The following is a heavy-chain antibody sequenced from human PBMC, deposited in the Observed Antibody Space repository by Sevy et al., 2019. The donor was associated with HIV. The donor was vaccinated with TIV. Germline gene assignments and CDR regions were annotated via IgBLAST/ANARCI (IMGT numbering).Heavy chain of an antibody. J-gene: IGHJ4*02. CDR3: AKLWESSGDYPRYFVY. D-gene: IGHD4-17*01. CDR1: GYSFTTYW. CDR2: IYPADSDT. Sequence: GESLKISCKGSGYSFTTYWIGWVRQMPGKGLEWMGIIYPADSDTRYSPSFQGLVTISADKSISTAYLQWSSLKASDTAMYYCAKLWESSGDYPRYFVYWGQGTLVTFSS. V-gene: IGHV5-51*01.